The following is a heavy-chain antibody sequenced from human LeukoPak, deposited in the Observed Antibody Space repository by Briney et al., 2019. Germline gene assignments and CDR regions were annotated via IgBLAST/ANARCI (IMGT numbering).Heavy chain of an antibody. CDR2: IYYSGST. D-gene: IGHD3-9*01. CDR3: AREVRYFDWLATYDY. J-gene: IGHJ4*02. Sequence: SETLSLTCAVYGGSFSGYYWSWIRQPPGKGLEWIGYIYYSGSTNYNPSLKSRVTISVDTSKNQFSLELSSVTAADTAVYYCAREVRYFDWLATYDYWGQGTLVTVSS. V-gene: IGHV4-59*01. CDR1: GGSFSGYY.